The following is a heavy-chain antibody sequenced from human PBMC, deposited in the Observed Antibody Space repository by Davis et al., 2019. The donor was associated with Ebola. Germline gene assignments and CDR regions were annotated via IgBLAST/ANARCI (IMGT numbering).Heavy chain of an antibody. V-gene: IGHV3-30*04. CDR1: GFTFSRFT. CDR2: ISSDGSET. J-gene: IGHJ4*02. Sequence: GGSLRLSCAASGFTFSRFTMHWVRQAPGKGLEWLAVISSDGSETNYTDSVKGRFTVSRDNSKNTMYLEVKSLRGDYTAVYYCATAPLWGQGTQVTVSS. CDR3: ATAPL.